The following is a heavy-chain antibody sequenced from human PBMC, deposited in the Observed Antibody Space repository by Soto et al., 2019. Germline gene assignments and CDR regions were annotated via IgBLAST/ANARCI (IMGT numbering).Heavy chain of an antibody. V-gene: IGHV2-5*02. CDR1: GFSLTTRGVG. CDR3: AHIPNYSQYDRFDP. D-gene: IGHD1-1*01. J-gene: IGHJ5*02. CDR2: IYWDDDK. Sequence: QITLKESGPTLVKPTQTLTLTCTFSGFSLTTRGVGVGWIRQPPGKALECLALIYWDDDKRYSPSLQSRLSLTTDTSKNQVVLTLTNVDPVDTATYYCAHIPNYSQYDRFDPWGQGTLVSVSS.